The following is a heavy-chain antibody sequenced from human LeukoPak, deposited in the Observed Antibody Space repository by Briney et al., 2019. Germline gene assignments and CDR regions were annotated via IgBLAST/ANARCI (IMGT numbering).Heavy chain of an antibody. CDR1: GGSISSYY. V-gene: IGHV4-59*01. J-gene: IGHJ6*03. Sequence: SETLSLTCTVSGGSISSYYWSWIRQPPGKGLEWIGYIYYSGSTNYNPSLKSRVTISVDTSKNQFSLKLSSVTAADTAVYYCARGIYGSTLRYFYYYMDVWGKGTTVTVSS. CDR2: IYYSGST. CDR3: ARGIYGSTLRYFYYYMDV. D-gene: IGHD6-13*01.